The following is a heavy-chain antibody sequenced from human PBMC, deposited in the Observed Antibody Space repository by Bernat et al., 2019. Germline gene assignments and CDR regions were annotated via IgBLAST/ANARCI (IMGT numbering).Heavy chain of an antibody. Sequence: EVQLVESGGGVVQPGRSLRLSCVASGFTFSDYSLHWVRQAPGKGLVWVSRINSDGSSTSYADPVKGRFTISRDNAKNTLYLQMNSLRAEDTAVYYCASGTYYYDSSGYYRFDYWGQGTLVTVSS. V-gene: IGHV3-74*02. D-gene: IGHD3-22*01. CDR3: ASGTYYYDSSGYYRFDY. CDR1: GFTFSDYS. CDR2: INSDGSST. J-gene: IGHJ4*02.